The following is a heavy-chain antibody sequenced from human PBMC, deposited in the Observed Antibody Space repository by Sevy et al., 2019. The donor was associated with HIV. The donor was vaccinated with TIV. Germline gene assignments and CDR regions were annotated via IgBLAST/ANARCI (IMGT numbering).Heavy chain of an antibody. Sequence: SETLSLTCTVSGDSISRSTYYWGWIRQPPGKGLEWIGSMSYSGSTYYNPSLKSRITMSVDTSKNQFSLKLSSVTATDTAVDYCARELSDYGMDVWGQGTTVTVSS. CDR2: MSYSGST. J-gene: IGHJ6*02. CDR1: GDSISRSTYY. V-gene: IGHV4-39*07. CDR3: ARELSDYGMDV.